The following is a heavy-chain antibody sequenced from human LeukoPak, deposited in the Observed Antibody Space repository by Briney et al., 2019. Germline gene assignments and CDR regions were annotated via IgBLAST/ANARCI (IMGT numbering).Heavy chain of an antibody. CDR2: IIPIFGTA. Sequence: SVKVPCKASGGTFSSYAISWVRQAPGQGLEWMGGIIPIFGTANYAQKFQGRVTITADESTSTAYMELSSLRSEDTAVYYCARADRVQYYYYYMDVWGKGTTVTVSS. V-gene: IGHV1-69*13. CDR3: ARADRVQYYYYYMDV. J-gene: IGHJ6*03. CDR1: GGTFSSYA.